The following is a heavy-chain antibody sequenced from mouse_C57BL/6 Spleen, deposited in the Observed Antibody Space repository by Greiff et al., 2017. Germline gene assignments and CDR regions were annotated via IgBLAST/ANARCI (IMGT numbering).Heavy chain of an antibody. D-gene: IGHD2-4*01. CDR3: ARKGYDSYFDY. CDR2: IYPGDGDT. J-gene: IGHJ2*01. Sequence: VQLQQSGPELVKPGASVKISCKASGYAFSSSWMNWVKQRPGKGLEWIGRIYPGDGDTNYNGKFKGKATLTADKSSSTAYMQLSSLTSEDSAVYFCARKGYDSYFDYWGQGTTLTVSS. CDR1: GYAFSSSW. V-gene: IGHV1-82*01.